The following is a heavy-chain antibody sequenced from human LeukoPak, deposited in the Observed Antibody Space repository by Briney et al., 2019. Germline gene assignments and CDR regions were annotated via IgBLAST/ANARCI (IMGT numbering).Heavy chain of an antibody. CDR1: GFTFSSYE. V-gene: IGHV3-48*03. CDR2: ISSSGTTI. D-gene: IGHD2-15*01. J-gene: IGHJ3*02. Sequence: GGSLRLSCAASGFTFSSYEMNWVRQAPGKGLEWVSYISSSGTTIYYADSVKGRFTISRDNAKNSLYLQMNSLRAEDTAVYYCARAEIAAPTPFDIWGQGTMVTVSS. CDR3: ARAEIAAPTPFDI.